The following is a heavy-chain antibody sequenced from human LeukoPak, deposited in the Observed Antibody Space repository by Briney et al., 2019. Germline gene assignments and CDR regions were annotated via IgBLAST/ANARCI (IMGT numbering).Heavy chain of an antibody. CDR1: GGSISSYY. V-gene: IGHV4-39*07. J-gene: IGHJ4*02. CDR2: IYDSGST. Sequence: SETLSLTCTVSGGSISSYYWGWIRQPPGKGLEWIGSIYDSGSTYYNPSLKSRVTISVDTSKNQFSLKLSSVTAADTAVYYCARTLVTAPYYFDYWGQGTLVTVSS. D-gene: IGHD2-21*02. CDR3: ARTLVTAPYYFDY.